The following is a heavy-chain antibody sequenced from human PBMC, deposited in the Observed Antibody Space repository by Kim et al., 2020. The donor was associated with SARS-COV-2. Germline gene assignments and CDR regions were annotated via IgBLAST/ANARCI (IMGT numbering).Heavy chain of an antibody. CDR1: GGSISSSSYY. J-gene: IGHJ4*02. D-gene: IGHD3-22*01. CDR2: IYYSGST. Sequence: SETLSLTCTVSGGSISSSSYYWGWIRQPPGKGLEWIGSIYYSGSTYYNPSLKSRVTISVDTSKNQFSLKLSSVTAADTAVYYCARDIYYYDSSGYYDYWGQGTLVTVSS. CDR3: ARDIYYYDSSGYYDY. V-gene: IGHV4-39*07.